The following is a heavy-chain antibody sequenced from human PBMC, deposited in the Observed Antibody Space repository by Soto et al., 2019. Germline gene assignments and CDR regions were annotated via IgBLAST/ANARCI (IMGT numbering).Heavy chain of an antibody. D-gene: IGHD4-17*01. Sequence: SVKVSCKASGGTFSSYAISWVRQAPGQGLEWMGGIIPIFGTANYAQKFQGRVTITADESTSTAYMELSSLRSEDTAVYYCARDVINYGRGSHYYYGMDVWGHGTTVTVSS. CDR2: IIPIFGTA. CDR3: ARDVINYGRGSHYYYGMDV. J-gene: IGHJ6*02. V-gene: IGHV1-69*13. CDR1: GGTFSSYA.